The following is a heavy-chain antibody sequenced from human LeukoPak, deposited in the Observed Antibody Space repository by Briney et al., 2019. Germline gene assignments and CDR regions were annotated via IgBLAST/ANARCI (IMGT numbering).Heavy chain of an antibody. CDR1: NYTFSNYC. CDR3: ARDSSDFYRSEYFQH. CDR2: IGAYSGNS. D-gene: IGHD2-21*01. J-gene: IGHJ1*01. Sequence: ASVKVSCKTSNYTFSNYCITWVRQAPGQGLEWMGWIGAYSGNSEFAQKFQGRVTMTTDASSGTAYMELTNLTPDDTAVYFCARDSSDFYRSEYFQHWGQGTLVTVSS. V-gene: IGHV1-18*01.